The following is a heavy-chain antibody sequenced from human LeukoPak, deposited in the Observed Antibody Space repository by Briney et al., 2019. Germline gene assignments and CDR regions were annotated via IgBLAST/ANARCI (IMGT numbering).Heavy chain of an antibody. J-gene: IGHJ4*02. CDR3: ANLPADSSGIRGDLDY. Sequence: QTGGSLRLSRAASGFTFSSYGMHWVRQAPGKGLEWVAVISYDGSNKYYADSVKGRFTISRDNSKNTLYLQMNSLRAEDTAVYYCANLPADSSGIRGDLDYWGQGTLVTVSS. D-gene: IGHD3-22*01. CDR2: ISYDGSNK. CDR1: GFTFSSYG. V-gene: IGHV3-30*18.